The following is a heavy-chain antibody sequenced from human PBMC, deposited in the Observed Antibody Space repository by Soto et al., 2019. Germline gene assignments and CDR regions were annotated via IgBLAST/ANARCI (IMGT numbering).Heavy chain of an antibody. J-gene: IGHJ6*02. CDR3: SKNPAARPFYYYGMDV. Sequence: EVQLLESGGGLVQPGGSLRLSCAASGFTFSSCAMSWVRQAPGTGLEWVSALSGSGGGTYYADSVNGRFTISRENSKNTLFLQRNGLSADDTAVYFCSKNPAARPFYYYGMDVWGQGTTVTVSS. V-gene: IGHV3-23*01. D-gene: IGHD2-2*02. CDR1: GFTFSSCA. CDR2: LSGSGGGT.